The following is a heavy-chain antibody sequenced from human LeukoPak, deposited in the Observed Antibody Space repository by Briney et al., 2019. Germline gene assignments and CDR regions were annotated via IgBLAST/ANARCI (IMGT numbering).Heavy chain of an antibody. D-gene: IGHD6-13*01. CDR3: ARRTSYSSSPFDI. V-gene: IGHV1-2*02. CDR1: GYTFTGYY. J-gene: IGHJ3*02. CDR2: INPNSGGT. Sequence: ASVKVSCKASGYTFTGYYMHWLRQAPGQGLEWMGWINPNSGGTNYAQKFRGRVTMTRDTSISTAYMELSRLRSDDTAVYYCARRTSYSSSPFDIWGQGTMVTVSS.